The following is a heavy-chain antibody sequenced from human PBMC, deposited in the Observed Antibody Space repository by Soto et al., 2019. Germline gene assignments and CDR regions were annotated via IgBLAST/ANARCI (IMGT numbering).Heavy chain of an antibody. V-gene: IGHV4-39*01. CDR1: GGSISSSSYY. Sequence: QLQLQESGPGLVKPSETLSLTCTVSGGSISSSSYYWGWIRQPPGKGLEWIGSIYYSGSTYYNPSLKSRVTISVDTSKNQFSPKLSSVTAADTAVYYCARLTYGSGSVDYWGQGTLVTVSS. CDR2: IYYSGST. J-gene: IGHJ4*02. CDR3: ARLTYGSGSVDY. D-gene: IGHD3-10*01.